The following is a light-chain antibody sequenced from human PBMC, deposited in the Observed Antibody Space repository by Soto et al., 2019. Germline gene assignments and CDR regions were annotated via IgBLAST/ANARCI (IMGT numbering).Light chain of an antibody. CDR2: SAS. CDR3: QQFNNWPLT. V-gene: IGKV3-15*01. J-gene: IGKJ4*01. Sequence: EVVVTQSPATLSVSPGERATLSCRASQPVNSNLAWYQQKPGQAPRLLIYSASTRATGIPARFSGSGSGTEFTLTMSSLQSEDFAVYYCQQFNNWPLTFGGGTKVEIK. CDR1: QPVNSN.